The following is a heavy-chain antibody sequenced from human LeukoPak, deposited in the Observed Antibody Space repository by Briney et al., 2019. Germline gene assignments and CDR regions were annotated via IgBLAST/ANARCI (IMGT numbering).Heavy chain of an antibody. Sequence: AGGSLRLSCAASGFTFSSYGMHWVRQAPGKGLEWVAFIRYDGSNKYYADSVKGRFTISRDNSKNTLYLQMNSLRAEDTAVYYCAKVPASGCSSTSCDYYYYYYMDVWGKGTTVTVSS. J-gene: IGHJ6*03. V-gene: IGHV3-30*02. CDR2: IRYDGSNK. CDR3: AKVPASGCSSTSCDYYYYYYMDV. D-gene: IGHD2-2*01. CDR1: GFTFSSYG.